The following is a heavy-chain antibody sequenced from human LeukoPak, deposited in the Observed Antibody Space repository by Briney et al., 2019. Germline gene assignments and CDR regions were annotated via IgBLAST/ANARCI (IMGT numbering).Heavy chain of an antibody. Sequence: SETLSLTCAVSDDSFSSHYWTWIRQPPGKGLEWIGYISYIGSTNYNPSLKSRVTILIDTSKNQFSLKLSSVTAADTAVYYCARDLVTVTKGFDIWGQGTMVSVSS. D-gene: IGHD4-17*01. J-gene: IGHJ3*02. V-gene: IGHV4-59*11. CDR3: ARDLVTVTKGFDI. CDR2: ISYIGST. CDR1: DDSFSSHY.